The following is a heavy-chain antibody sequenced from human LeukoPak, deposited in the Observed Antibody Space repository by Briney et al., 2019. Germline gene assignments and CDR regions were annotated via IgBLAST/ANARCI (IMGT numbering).Heavy chain of an antibody. CDR3: ARSWAPGYCSSTTCYNFDY. V-gene: IGHV4-39*01. J-gene: IGHJ4*02. Sequence: PSETLSLTCPVSGGSVSTSHYYWGWIRQPPGKGLEWIGYIYYSGRTYYNPSLKSRVTISVDTSKNEFSLKLSSVTAADTAVYYCARSWAPGYCSSTTCYNFDYWGQGTLVTVSS. D-gene: IGHD2-2*02. CDR1: GGSVSTSHYY. CDR2: IYYSGRT.